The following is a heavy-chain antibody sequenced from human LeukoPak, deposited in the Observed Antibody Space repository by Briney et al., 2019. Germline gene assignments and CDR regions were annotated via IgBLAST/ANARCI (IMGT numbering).Heavy chain of an antibody. V-gene: IGHV3-15*07. J-gene: IGHJ5*02. CDR1: GFTFSNAW. CDR2: IRSNSDGGTI. Sequence: GGSLRLSCATSGFTFSNAWMNWVRQAPGKGLEWVGRIRSNSDGGTIDYAAPVKGRFTLSRDDSKTTLYLQMNSLQTEDTAVYYCATGFYDSTWSQGTLVTVSS. CDR3: ATGFYDST. D-gene: IGHD3-22*01.